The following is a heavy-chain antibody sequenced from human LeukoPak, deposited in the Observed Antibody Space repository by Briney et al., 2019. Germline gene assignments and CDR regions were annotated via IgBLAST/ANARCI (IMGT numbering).Heavy chain of an antibody. Sequence: PSQTLSLTCTVSGGSISSGDYYWSWIRQPPGKGLEWIGYIYYSGSTYYNPSLKSRVTISVDTSKNQFSLKLSSVTAADTAVYYCARDLRASGWMGVFDSWGQGTLVTVSS. CDR3: ARDLRASGWMGVFDS. V-gene: IGHV4-30-4*01. CDR2: IYYSGST. J-gene: IGHJ4*02. CDR1: GGSISSGDYY. D-gene: IGHD6-19*01.